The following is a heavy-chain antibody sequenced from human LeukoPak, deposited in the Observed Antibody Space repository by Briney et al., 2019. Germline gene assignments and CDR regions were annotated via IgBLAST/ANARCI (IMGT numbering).Heavy chain of an antibody. J-gene: IGHJ6*02. CDR1: GGSVSSGSYY. Sequence: SETLSLTCTVSGGSVSSGSYYWSWIRQPPGKGLEWIGYIYYSGSTNYNPSLKSRVTISVDTSKNQFSLKLSSVTAADTAVYYCARSITIFGVVSNGMDVWGQGTTVTVSS. D-gene: IGHD3-3*01. V-gene: IGHV4-61*01. CDR3: ARSITIFGVVSNGMDV. CDR2: IYYSGST.